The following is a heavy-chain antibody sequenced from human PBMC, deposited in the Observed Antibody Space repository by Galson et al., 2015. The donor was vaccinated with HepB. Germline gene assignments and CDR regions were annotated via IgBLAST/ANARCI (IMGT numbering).Heavy chain of an antibody. J-gene: IGHJ4*02. CDR3: ARYCSSTSCLNFDY. CDR2: IDYSGNT. CDR1: GGSISSGNYY. Sequence: TLSLTCTVSGGSISSGNYYWSWIRQPPGKGLEWIGYIDYSGNTYYNPSLKSRVTISVDTSKNQFSLKLNSVTAADTAVYYCARYCSSTSCLNFDYWGRGTLVTVSS. D-gene: IGHD2-2*01. V-gene: IGHV4-30-4*01.